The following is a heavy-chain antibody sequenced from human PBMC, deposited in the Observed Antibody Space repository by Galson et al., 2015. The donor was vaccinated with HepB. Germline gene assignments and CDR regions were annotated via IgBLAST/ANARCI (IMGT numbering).Heavy chain of an antibody. V-gene: IGHV3-7*03. J-gene: IGHJ3*02. CDR2: IRKDGSDK. CDR1: GFTFSSYW. CDR3: ARDSSPTYYYDSKDYYGDAFDI. D-gene: IGHD3-22*01. Sequence: SLRLSCAASGFTFSSYWMTWVRQAPGKGLEWVANIRKDGSDKYYVDSVKGRFTISRDNAWKSVFLQMNSPRAEDTAVYYCARDSSPTYYYDSKDYYGDAFDIWGQGTMVTVSS.